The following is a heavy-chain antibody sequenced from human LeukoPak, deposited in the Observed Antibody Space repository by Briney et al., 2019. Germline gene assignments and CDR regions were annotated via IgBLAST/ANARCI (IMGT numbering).Heavy chain of an antibody. Sequence: ASVKVSCKASGYTFTSYYMHWVRQAPGQGLEWMGIINPSGGSTSYAQNFQGRVTMTRDTSTSTVYMEVSSLRSEDTAVYYCARDLPTVTTHYYYYYMDVWGKGTTVTVSS. J-gene: IGHJ6*03. V-gene: IGHV1-46*01. CDR3: ARDLPTVTTHYYYYYMDV. D-gene: IGHD4-11*01. CDR2: INPSGGST. CDR1: GYTFTSYY.